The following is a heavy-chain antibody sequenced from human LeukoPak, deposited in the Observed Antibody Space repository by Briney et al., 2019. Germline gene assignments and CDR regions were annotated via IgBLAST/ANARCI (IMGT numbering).Heavy chain of an antibody. CDR3: ARDIVLRFLEWLLSGDYYYGMDV. CDR1: GYTFTSYY. CDR2: INPSGGST. V-gene: IGHV1-46*01. Sequence: GASVKVSCKASGYTFTSYYMHWVRQAPGQGLEWMGIINPSGGSTSYAQKFQGRVTMTRDTSTSTAYMELRSLRSDDTAVYYCARDIVLRFLEWLLSGDYYYGMDVWGQGTTVTVSS. D-gene: IGHD3-3*01. J-gene: IGHJ6*02.